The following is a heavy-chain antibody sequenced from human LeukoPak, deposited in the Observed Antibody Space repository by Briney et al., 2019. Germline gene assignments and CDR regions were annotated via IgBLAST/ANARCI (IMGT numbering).Heavy chain of an antibody. CDR1: GGSISGSY. J-gene: IGHJ4*02. Sequence: SETLSLTCTVSGGSISGSYWSWIRQPPGKGLECMGFIYYSGSTNYNPSLKSRVTISVDTSRNQFSLKLTSVTAADTAAYYCAKVSDRDSSGYYWGFEYWGQGTLVTVSS. D-gene: IGHD3-22*01. V-gene: IGHV4-59*08. CDR3: AKVSDRDSSGYYWGFEY. CDR2: IYYSGST.